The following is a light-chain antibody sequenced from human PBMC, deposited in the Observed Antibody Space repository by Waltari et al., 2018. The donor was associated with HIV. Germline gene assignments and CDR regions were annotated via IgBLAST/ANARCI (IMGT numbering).Light chain of an antibody. Sequence: QTVVTQEPSLTVSPGGTVTLTCASNTGAVTSGYYPNWFQQKPGQAPRPLIYSTHNKYSWTPARFSGSLLEDKAALTLSGVQPEDEADYYCLLYSDDAWVFGGGTKLTVL. V-gene: IGLV7-43*01. CDR1: TGAVTSGYY. J-gene: IGLJ3*02. CDR3: LLYSDDAWV. CDR2: STH.